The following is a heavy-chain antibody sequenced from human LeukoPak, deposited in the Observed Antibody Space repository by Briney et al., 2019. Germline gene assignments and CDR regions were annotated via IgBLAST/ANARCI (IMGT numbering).Heavy chain of an antibody. Sequence: ASVKVYCKTSGITFTGYYMHWVRQAPGQGLEWMGWINPNSGGTNYAQKFQGRVTMTRDTSISTAYMELSRLRSDDTAVYYCARDLVGATRWFDPWGQGTLVTVSS. CDR3: ARDLVGATRWFDP. J-gene: IGHJ5*02. D-gene: IGHD1-26*01. CDR2: INPNSGGT. CDR1: GITFTGYY. V-gene: IGHV1-2*02.